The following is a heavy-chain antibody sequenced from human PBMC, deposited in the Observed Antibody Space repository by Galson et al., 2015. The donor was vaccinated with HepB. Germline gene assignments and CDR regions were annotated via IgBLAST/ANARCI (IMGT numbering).Heavy chain of an antibody. Sequence: SLRLSCAASGFTSSSYGMHWVRQAPGKGLEWVALISYDGSNKKYVDSVKGRFTISRDNSKNKLYLQMNSLRAEDTAVYYCAFLGNSGSYLAVFDIWGQGTRVTVSS. V-gene: IGHV3-30*03. CDR3: AFLGNSGSYLAVFDI. CDR1: GFTSSSYG. J-gene: IGHJ3*02. D-gene: IGHD1-26*01. CDR2: ISYDGSNK.